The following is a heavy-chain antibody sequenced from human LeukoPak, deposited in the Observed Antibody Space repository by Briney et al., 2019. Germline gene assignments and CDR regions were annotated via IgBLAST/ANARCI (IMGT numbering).Heavy chain of an antibody. D-gene: IGHD3-22*01. CDR1: GYTFTSYY. Sequence: ASVKGSCKASGYTFTSYYMHWVRQAPGQGLEWMGIINPSGGSTSYAQKFQGRVTMTRDTSTSTVYMELSSLRSEDTAVYYCARGPLPYDSSGYYYVWGQGTLVTVSS. CDR2: INPSGGST. CDR3: ARGPLPYDSSGYYYV. V-gene: IGHV1-46*01. J-gene: IGHJ4*02.